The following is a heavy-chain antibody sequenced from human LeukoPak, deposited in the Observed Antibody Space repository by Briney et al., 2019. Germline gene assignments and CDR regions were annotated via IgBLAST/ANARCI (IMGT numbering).Heavy chain of an antibody. Sequence: GASLRLSCAASGFTFSSYAMSWVRPPPGEGLEWVSAISVSGGSTYYADSVKGRFTISRDNTKNTLYLQMNCLRAEDTAVYYCAKKVCAHSAFDYWGQGTLVTVSS. V-gene: IGHV3-23*01. J-gene: IGHJ4*02. CDR1: GFTFSSYA. CDR3: AKKVCAHSAFDY. D-gene: IGHD3-16*01. CDR2: ISVSGGST.